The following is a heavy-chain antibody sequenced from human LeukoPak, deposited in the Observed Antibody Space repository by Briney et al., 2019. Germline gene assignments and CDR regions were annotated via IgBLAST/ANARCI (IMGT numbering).Heavy chain of an antibody. Sequence: ASVKVSCKASGYTFTNYAMNWVRQAPGQGLEWMGWINTNTGNPTYAQGFTGRFVFSLDTSDSTTYLQISSLKAEDTAVYYCARRPGGSYSDYWGQGTLVTVSS. D-gene: IGHD1-26*01. CDR2: INTNTGNP. CDR3: ARRPGGSYSDY. J-gene: IGHJ4*02. CDR1: GYTFTNYA. V-gene: IGHV7-4-1*02.